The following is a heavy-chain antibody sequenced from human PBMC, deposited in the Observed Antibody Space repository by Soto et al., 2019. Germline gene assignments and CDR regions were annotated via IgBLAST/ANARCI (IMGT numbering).Heavy chain of an antibody. CDR2: INPNSGGT. CDR3: ATQRLYCSSTSCYTTGFDY. Sequence: GXSVKVSCKASGYSFTCYYMHWVRQAPGQGLEWMGWINPNSGGTNYAQKFQGWVTMTRDTSISTAYMELSRLRSDDTAVYYCATQRLYCSSTSCYTTGFDYWGQGTLVTVSS. D-gene: IGHD2-2*02. V-gene: IGHV1-2*04. CDR1: GYSFTCYY. J-gene: IGHJ4*02.